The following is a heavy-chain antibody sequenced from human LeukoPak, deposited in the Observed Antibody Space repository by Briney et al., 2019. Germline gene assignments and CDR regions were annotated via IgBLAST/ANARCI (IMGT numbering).Heavy chain of an antibody. CDR1: GYTFTGYY. CDR3: ARGCGGDFNWFDP. D-gene: IGHD2-21*02. V-gene: IGHV1-2*02. CDR2: INPNSGGT. J-gene: IGHJ5*02. Sequence: GASVKVSCKASGYTFTGYYMHWVRQAPGQGLEWMGWINPNSGGTNYAQKFQGRVTMTRDTSISTGYMELSRLRSDDTAVYYCARGCGGDFNWFDPWGQGTLVTVSS.